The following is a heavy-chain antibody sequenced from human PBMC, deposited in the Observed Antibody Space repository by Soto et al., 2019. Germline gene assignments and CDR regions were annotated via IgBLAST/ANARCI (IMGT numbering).Heavy chain of an antibody. Sequence: SETLSLTCAVSGGSISSSNWWSWVRQPPGKGLEWIGEIYHSGSTNYNPSLKSRVTISVDKSKNQFSLKLSSVTAADTAVYYCARSLAAAGSRYFDYWGQGTLVTVSS. CDR2: IYHSGST. V-gene: IGHV4-4*02. CDR3: ARSLAAAGSRYFDY. D-gene: IGHD6-13*01. J-gene: IGHJ4*02. CDR1: GGSISSSNW.